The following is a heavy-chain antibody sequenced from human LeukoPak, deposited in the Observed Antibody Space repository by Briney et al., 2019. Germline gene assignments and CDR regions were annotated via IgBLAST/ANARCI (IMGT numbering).Heavy chain of an antibody. CDR2: IYTSGST. CDR1: GGSISSYY. CDR3: ARDSNYYDSSGYRH. D-gene: IGHD3-22*01. Sequence: SETLSLTCTVSGGSISSYYWSWIRQPAGKGLEWIGRIYTSGSTNYNPSLKSRVTISVDTSKNQFSLKLSSVTAADTAVYYCARDSNYYDSSGYRHWGQGTLVTVSS. J-gene: IGHJ4*02. V-gene: IGHV4-4*07.